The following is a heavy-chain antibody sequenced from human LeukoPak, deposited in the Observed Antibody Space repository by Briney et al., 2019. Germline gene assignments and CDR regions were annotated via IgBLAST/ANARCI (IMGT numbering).Heavy chain of an antibody. D-gene: IGHD4-17*01. CDR1: GFSLSTSGIR. J-gene: IGHJ4*02. CDR2: IDWDDET. Sequence: SGPTLVNPTQTLTLTCTFSGFSLSTSGIRLHWIRQPPGKALEWLGRIDWDDETFYRTSLKTRLTISKDSSKDQVVLTMTNMDPVDTATYFCARTQGAATTYDYWGQGTLVTVSS. V-gene: IGHV2-70*04. CDR3: ARTQGAATTYDY.